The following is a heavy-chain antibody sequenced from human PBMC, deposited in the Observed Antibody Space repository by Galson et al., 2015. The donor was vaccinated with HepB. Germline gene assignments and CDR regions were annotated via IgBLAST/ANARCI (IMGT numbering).Heavy chain of an antibody. J-gene: IGHJ3*02. V-gene: IGHV1-69*13. CDR2: IIPIFGTA. D-gene: IGHD3-22*01. CDR3: ARDGGDYYDSSDYYDDAFDI. CDR1: GGTFSSYG. Sequence: SVKVSCKASGGTFSSYGINWVRQAPGQGLEWMGGIIPIFGTANYAQKLQSRVTITADESTSTAYMKLSSLRSEDTAVYYCARDGGDYYDSSDYYDDAFDIWGQGTMVTVSS.